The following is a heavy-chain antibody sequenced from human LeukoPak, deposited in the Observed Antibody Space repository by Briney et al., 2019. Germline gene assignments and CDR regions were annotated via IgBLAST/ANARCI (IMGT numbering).Heavy chain of an antibody. J-gene: IGHJ5*02. Sequence: GGSLRLSCAASGFTFSDYYISWIRQAPGKGPEWVAYISSSGVSIFYADSVKGRLSISRDNTKKLAYLQMNSLRAEDTAVYYCARDHDYCDYDLWGQGTVVIVSS. CDR3: ARDHDYCDYDL. CDR2: ISSSGVSI. D-gene: IGHD4-17*01. CDR1: GFTFSDYY. V-gene: IGHV3-11*04.